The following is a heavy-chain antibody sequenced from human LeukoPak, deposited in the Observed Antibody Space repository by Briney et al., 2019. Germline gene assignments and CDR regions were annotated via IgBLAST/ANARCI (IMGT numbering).Heavy chain of an antibody. V-gene: IGHV4-59*08. CDR2: INYSWST. CDR3: ARCWPPRFDY. D-gene: IGHD6-13*01. CDR1: GGSFSTYY. J-gene: IGHJ4*02. Sequence: SETLSLPCTVSGGSFSTYYWTWIRQPPGKGLEWIGYINYSWSTNYNPSLKSRVTILVDKSQNKYSLKMTSVTAEDTAMYYCARCWPPRFDYWGQGTLVTVSS.